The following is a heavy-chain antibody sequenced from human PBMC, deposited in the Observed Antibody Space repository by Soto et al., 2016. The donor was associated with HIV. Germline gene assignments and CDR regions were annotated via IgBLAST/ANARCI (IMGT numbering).Heavy chain of an antibody. J-gene: IGHJ4*02. CDR2: IRSKGNSYAT. Sequence: EVQLVESGGGLVQPGGSRETTPVQPPGFSFSGSAMHWVRQASGKGLEWVGRIRSKGNSYATAYAASVKGRFTISRDDSKNTAYLQMNSLKTEDTAVYYCTRPYGSGHSSRYFDYWGPGNPGHRLL. V-gene: IGHV3-73*01. D-gene: IGHD3-10*01. CDR1: GFSFSGSA. CDR3: TRPYGSGHSSRYFDY.